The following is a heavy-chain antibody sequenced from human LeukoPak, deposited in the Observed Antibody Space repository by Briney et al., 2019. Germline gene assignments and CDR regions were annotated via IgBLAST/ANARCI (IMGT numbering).Heavy chain of an antibody. V-gene: IGHV4-4*07. CDR1: GGSISSYY. Sequence: PSETLSLTCTVSGGSISSYYWTWIRQPAGKGPEWIGRIYNSGSTDYNPSLKSRVTMSVDTSKNKFSLNVTSVTAADTAVYYCARGHYDSSGYYTEFANWGQGTLVTVSA. J-gene: IGHJ4*02. CDR3: ARGHYDSSGYYTEFAN. D-gene: IGHD3-22*01. CDR2: IYNSGST.